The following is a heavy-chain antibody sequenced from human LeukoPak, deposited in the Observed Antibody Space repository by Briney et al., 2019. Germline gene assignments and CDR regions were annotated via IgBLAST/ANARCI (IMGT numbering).Heavy chain of an antibody. V-gene: IGHV6-1*01. CDR2: TYYRSKWSN. D-gene: IGHD6-19*01. CDR1: GDSVSSNRVT. CDR3: ARKGAAVADTNWFDP. Sequence: SQTLSLTCAISGDSVSSNRVTWNWIRQSPSRGLEWLGRTYYRSKWSNDYSESVKSRIIISPDTSKNQFSLQLKSVTPEDTAVYYCARKGAAVADTNWFDPWGQGTLVTVSS. J-gene: IGHJ5*02.